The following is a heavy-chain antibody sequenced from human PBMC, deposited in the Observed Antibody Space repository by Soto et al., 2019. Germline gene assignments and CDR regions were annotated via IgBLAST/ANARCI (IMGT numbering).Heavy chain of an antibody. Sequence: ASVKVSCKASGYTFTSYGISWVRQAPGQGLEWMGWISAYNGNTNYAQKLQGRVTMTTDTSTSTAYMELRSLRSDDTAVYYCARSYSSSGDYYYYGMGVWGQGTTVTVSS. V-gene: IGHV1-18*04. D-gene: IGHD6-13*01. CDR3: ARSYSSSGDYYYYGMGV. J-gene: IGHJ6*02. CDR2: ISAYNGNT. CDR1: GYTFTSYG.